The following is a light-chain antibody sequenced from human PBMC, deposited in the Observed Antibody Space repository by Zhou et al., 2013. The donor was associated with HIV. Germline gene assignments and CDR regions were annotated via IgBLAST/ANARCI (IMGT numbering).Light chain of an antibody. CDR2: SGS. Sequence: DIQMTQSPSSRSASVGDRVTITCRASQDIKNALAWFQQRPGKAPNLLVHSGSTLHNGVPSRFSGRTSGMQYSLTISSLQPDDFATYYCQQVNSYFPFTFGGGTKVEIK. CDR1: QDIKNA. CDR3: QQVNSYFPFT. V-gene: IGKV1-NL1*01. J-gene: IGKJ4*01.